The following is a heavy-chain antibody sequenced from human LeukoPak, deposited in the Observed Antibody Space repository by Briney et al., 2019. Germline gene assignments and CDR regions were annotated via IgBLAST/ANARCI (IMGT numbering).Heavy chain of an antibody. J-gene: IGHJ4*02. D-gene: IGHD6-13*01. Sequence: PSETLSLTCTVSGGSISSSSYYWGWIRQPPGKGLEWIGSIYYSGSTYYNPSLQSRVTISVDTSKNQFSLKLSSVTAADTAVYYCARVTYCSSWPCLFDYWGQGTLVTVSS. CDR1: GGSISSSSYY. V-gene: IGHV4-39*07. CDR3: ARVTYCSSWPCLFDY. CDR2: IYYSGST.